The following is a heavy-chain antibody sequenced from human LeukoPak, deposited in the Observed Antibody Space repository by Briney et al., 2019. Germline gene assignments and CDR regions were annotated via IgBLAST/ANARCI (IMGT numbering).Heavy chain of an antibody. V-gene: IGHV3-30*04. CDR2: ISYDGNNK. J-gene: IGHJ6*03. D-gene: IGHD3-10*01. CDR1: GFTFSSYA. CDR3: ARDYYGSGSYRYHYYMDV. Sequence: GRSLRLSCAASGFTFSSYAMHWVRQAPGKGLEWVAVISYDGNNKYYADSVKGRFTISRDNSKNTLYLQMNSLRAEDTAVYYCARDYYGSGSYRYHYYMDVWGKGTTVTVSS.